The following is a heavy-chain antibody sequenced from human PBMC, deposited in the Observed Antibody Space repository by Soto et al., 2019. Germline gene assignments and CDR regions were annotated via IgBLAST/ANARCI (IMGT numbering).Heavy chain of an antibody. V-gene: IGHV3-30*18. Sequence: GGSLRLSCAASGFTFSSYVMHWVRQATGKGLEWVAVISYDGSNKYYADSVKGRFTISRDNSKNTLYLQMNSLRAEDTAVYYCAKEMLSSISSGYYYPLDYWGQGTLVTVSS. J-gene: IGHJ4*02. CDR1: GFTFSSYV. CDR3: AKEMLSSISSGYYYPLDY. D-gene: IGHD3-22*01. CDR2: ISYDGSNK.